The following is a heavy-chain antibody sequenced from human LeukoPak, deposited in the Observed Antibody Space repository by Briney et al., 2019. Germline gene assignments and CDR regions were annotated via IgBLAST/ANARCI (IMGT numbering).Heavy chain of an antibody. CDR3: ARDDITMVRGVTAPRLDAFDI. CDR1: GYTFTSYG. V-gene: IGHV1-18*01. J-gene: IGHJ3*02. Sequence: ASVKVSCKASGYTFTSYGISWVRQAPGQGLEWMGWISAYNGNTNYAQKLQGRVTMTTDTSTSTAYMELRSLRSDDTAVYYCARDDITMVRGVTAPRLDAFDIWGQGTMVTVSS. D-gene: IGHD3-10*01. CDR2: ISAYNGNT.